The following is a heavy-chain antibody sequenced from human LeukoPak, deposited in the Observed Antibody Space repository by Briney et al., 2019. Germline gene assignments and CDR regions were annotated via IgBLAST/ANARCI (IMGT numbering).Heavy chain of an antibody. CDR3: ARSERVKGIFDF. J-gene: IGHJ4*02. D-gene: IGHD1-1*01. Sequence: RASVKVSCKASGYIFTNYYMHWVRQAPGQGLEWMGWMNPNTGGTDFAQKFQGRVTLTRDTSLTTAYMDLTTLSSDDTAIYYCARSERVKGIFDFWGQGTLVTVSS. V-gene: IGHV1-2*02. CDR2: MNPNTGGT. CDR1: GYIFTNYY.